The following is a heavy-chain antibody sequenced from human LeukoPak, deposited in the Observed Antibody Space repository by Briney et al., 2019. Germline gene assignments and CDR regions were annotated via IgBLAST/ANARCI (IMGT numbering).Heavy chain of an antibody. D-gene: IGHD5-12*01. CDR2: ISSSGSTI. J-gene: IGHJ4*02. CDR1: GFMFSSYE. V-gene: IGHV3-48*03. CDR3: AREGTYGGYDSDS. Sequence: GGSLRLSCAASGFMFSSYEMNWVRQAPGKGLEWVSYISSSGSTIYYADAVKGRFTISRDNAKNSLYLQMNSLRADDTAVYYCAREGTYGGYDSDSWGQGTLVTVSS.